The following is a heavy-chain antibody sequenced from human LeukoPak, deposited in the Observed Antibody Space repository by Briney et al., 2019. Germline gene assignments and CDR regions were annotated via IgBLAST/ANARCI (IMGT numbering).Heavy chain of an antibody. CDR1: GGSFSSYA. CDR2: IIPIFGTA. Sequence: ASVKVSCKASGGSFSSYAISWVRQAPGQGLEWMGGIIPIFGTANYAQKFQGRVTITTDESTSTAYMELSSLRSEDTAVYYCARVTRYSGSYFYYFDYWGQGTLVTVSS. CDR3: ARVTRYSGSYFYYFDY. J-gene: IGHJ4*02. D-gene: IGHD1-26*01. V-gene: IGHV1-69*05.